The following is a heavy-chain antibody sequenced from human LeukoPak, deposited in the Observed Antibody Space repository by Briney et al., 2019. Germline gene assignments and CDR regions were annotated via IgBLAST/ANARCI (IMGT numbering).Heavy chain of an antibody. CDR1: GFTFSSYG. Sequence: GRSLRLSCAASGFTFSSYGMHWVRQAPGKGLEWVAVISYDGSNKYYADSVKGRFTISRDNSKNTLYLQMNSLRAEDTAVYYCAKPGVYSSGWYGGGFDYWGQGTLVTVSS. V-gene: IGHV3-30*18. CDR2: ISYDGSNK. D-gene: IGHD6-19*01. J-gene: IGHJ4*02. CDR3: AKPGVYSSGWYGGGFDY.